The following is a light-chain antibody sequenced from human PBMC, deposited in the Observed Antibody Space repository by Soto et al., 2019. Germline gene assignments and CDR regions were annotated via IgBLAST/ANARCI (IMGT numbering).Light chain of an antibody. Sequence: EVVMTQSPATLSASPGERATLSCWASETVATNLAWYQQKPGQAPRLLISGASTRAAGTSDRFRGSGAGTECTLTISSPRSEDSGIYYCHQYFEWPPMTFGQGTKVEI. J-gene: IGKJ1*01. V-gene: IGKV3-15*01. CDR1: ETVATN. CDR2: GAS. CDR3: HQYFEWPPMT.